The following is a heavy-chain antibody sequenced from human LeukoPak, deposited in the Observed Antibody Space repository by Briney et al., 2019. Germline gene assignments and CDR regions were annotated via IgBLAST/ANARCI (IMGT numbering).Heavy chain of an antibody. CDR2: ISYDGSNK. J-gene: IGHJ6*03. CDR3: AKVYSSSWYPTYYYYMDV. V-gene: IGHV3-30*18. D-gene: IGHD6-13*01. Sequence: GGSLRLSCAASGFTFSSYGMHWVRQAPGKGLEWVAVISYDGSNKYYADSVKGRFTISRDNSKNTLYLQMNSLRAEDTAVYYRAKVYSSSWYPTYYYYMDVWGKGTTVTVSS. CDR1: GFTFSSYG.